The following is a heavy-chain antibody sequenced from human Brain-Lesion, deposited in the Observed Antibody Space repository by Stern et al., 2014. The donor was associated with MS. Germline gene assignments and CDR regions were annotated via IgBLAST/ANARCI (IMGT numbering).Heavy chain of an antibody. CDR2: ISNDGNHK. J-gene: IGHJ4*02. Sequence: QLVEPGGGLVQPGGSLRLSCAASGFTYTDYWMRWVRQAPGKGPEWVAVISNDGNHKYYAGSVKDRFTISRDNSKNTLYLQMNSLRVEDTAVYYCAKHLAERPFDYWGQGTLVTVSS. CDR3: AKHLAERPFDY. V-gene: IGHV3-30*18. D-gene: IGHD1-1*01. CDR1: GFTYTDYW.